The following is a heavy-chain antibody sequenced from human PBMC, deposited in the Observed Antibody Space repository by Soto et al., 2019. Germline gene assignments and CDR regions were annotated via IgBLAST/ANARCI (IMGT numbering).Heavy chain of an antibody. CDR2: IWSDGQKK. V-gene: IGHV3-33*01. CDR3: ASSACSGGGCIIDY. D-gene: IGHD2-15*01. Sequence: VHLVESGGGVVQPGRSLRLSCAASGFMFSDYGMYWVRQAPGKGLEWVAVIWSDGQKKYYKDSVKGRFTISRDNSENTLYLQMNSLRVEDKALYYCASSACSGGGCIIDYWGQGTLVSVSS. CDR1: GFMFSDYG. J-gene: IGHJ4*02.